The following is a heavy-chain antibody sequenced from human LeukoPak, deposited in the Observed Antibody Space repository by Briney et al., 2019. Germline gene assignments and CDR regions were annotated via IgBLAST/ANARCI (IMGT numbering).Heavy chain of an antibody. CDR2: IYHSGST. Sequence: SETLPLTCTVSGYSISSGYYWGWIRQPPGKGLEWIGSIYHSGSTYYNPSLKSRVTISVDTSKNQFSLKLSSVTAADTAVYYCARDFPWYYDFWSGYQNWFDPWGQGTLVTVSS. CDR3: ARDFPWYYDFWSGYQNWFDP. J-gene: IGHJ5*02. CDR1: GYSISSGYY. V-gene: IGHV4-38-2*02. D-gene: IGHD3-3*01.